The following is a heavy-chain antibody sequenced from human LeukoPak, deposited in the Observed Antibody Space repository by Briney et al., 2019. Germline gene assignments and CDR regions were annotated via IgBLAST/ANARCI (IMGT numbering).Heavy chain of an antibody. CDR1: GFTFSNYG. CDR2: ISGSGGST. Sequence: GGSLRLSCAASGFTFSNYGMTWVRQAPGKGLEWVSLISGSGGSTYNADSVKGRLTISRDNSKNTLYLQVNSLRAEDMAVYYCARRIVAATVFDYWGQGTLVTVSS. J-gene: IGHJ4*02. V-gene: IGHV3-23*01. D-gene: IGHD6-13*01. CDR3: ARRIVAATVFDY.